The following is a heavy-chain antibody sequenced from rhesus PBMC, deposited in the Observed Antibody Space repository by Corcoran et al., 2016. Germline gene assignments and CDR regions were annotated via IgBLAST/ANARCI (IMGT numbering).Heavy chain of an antibody. V-gene: IGHV4S9*01. D-gene: IGHD3-3*01. CDR2: IFGTGASA. CDR1: GASINAINY. Sequence: QVQLQESGPGLVKPSETLSLTCAVSGASINAINYWTWIRQSPGKALGWIGNIFGTGASATYHPSLKSRVTISKDTSKNQFYLKLRSVTAADTAVYYCARQHIWTGDLGYWGQGVMVTVSS. CDR3: ARQHIWTGDLGY. J-gene: IGHJ4*01.